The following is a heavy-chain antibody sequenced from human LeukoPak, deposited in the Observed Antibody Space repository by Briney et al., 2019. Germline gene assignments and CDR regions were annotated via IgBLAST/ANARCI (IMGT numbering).Heavy chain of an antibody. Sequence: PGGSLRLSCAVSGFNFWNTGMIWVRQAPGKGLEWVSAIGGGGSDTRYTDSVMGRFTLSRDISRNILYLQMNSLRAEDTAIYFCAKDVFHWAFDIWGQGTMVTVSA. CDR2: IGGGGSDT. V-gene: IGHV3-23*01. CDR1: GFNFWNTG. J-gene: IGHJ3*02. D-gene: IGHD1-1*01. CDR3: AKDVFHWAFDI.